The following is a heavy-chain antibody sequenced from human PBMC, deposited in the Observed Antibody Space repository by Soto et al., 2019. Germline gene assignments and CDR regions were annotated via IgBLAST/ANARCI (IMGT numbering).Heavy chain of an antibody. CDR1: GFTFSNYW. D-gene: IGHD3-16*01. J-gene: IGHJ5*01. CDR2: IKSDGSGT. Sequence: EVQLVESGGGLVQPGGSLRLSCSASGFTFSNYWMHWVRQAPGKGLVWVSRIKSDGSGTNYADSVKGRFIISRDNTKNTLYLQMNSLTAEDTAVYACVKGGWLDFWGQGTLVTVSS. CDR3: VKGGWLDF. V-gene: IGHV3-74*01.